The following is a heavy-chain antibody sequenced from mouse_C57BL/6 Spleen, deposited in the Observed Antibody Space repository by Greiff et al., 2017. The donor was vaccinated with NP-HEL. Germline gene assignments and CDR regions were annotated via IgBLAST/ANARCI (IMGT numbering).Heavy chain of an antibody. D-gene: IGHD2-4*01. Sequence: QVQLQQSGAELVKPGASVKMSCKASGYTFTSYWITWVKQRPGQGLEWIGDIYPGSGSTNYNEKFKSKATLTVDTSSSTAYMQLSSLTSEDSAVDYCARSGGLRRRFAYWGQGTLVTVSA. CDR1: GYTFTSYW. J-gene: IGHJ3*01. V-gene: IGHV1-55*01. CDR3: ARSGGLRRRFAY. CDR2: IYPGSGST.